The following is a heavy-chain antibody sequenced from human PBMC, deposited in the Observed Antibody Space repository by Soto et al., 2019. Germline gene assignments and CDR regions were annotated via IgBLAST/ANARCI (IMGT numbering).Heavy chain of an antibody. V-gene: IGHV1-69*02. J-gene: IGHJ6*02. D-gene: IGHD6-13*01. CDR3: ARGIGAAHYGMDV. Sequence: QVQLVQSGAEVKKPGSSVKVSCKASGGTFSSYTISWVRQAPGQGLEWMGRIIPILGIANYAQKFQGRVTITADKYTSTAYMELSSLRSEDTAVYYCARGIGAAHYGMDVWGQGTTVTVSS. CDR1: GGTFSSYT. CDR2: IIPILGIA.